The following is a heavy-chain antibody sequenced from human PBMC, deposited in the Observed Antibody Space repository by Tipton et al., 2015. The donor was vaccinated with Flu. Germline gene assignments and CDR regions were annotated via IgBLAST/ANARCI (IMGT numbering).Heavy chain of an antibody. CDR2: VYYSGTA. CDR3: ARAGAHGYTLVQDS. D-gene: IGHD5-24*01. V-gene: IGHV4-61*03. Sequence: TLSLTCTVSGGSVRSGSYSWSWIRQPPGKGLEWIGYVYYSGTAKYNPSLTGRVTISVDTSENNFSLKLTAVTAADTAVYYCARAGAHGYTLVQDSGGQGALVIVSS. CDR1: GGSVRSGSYS. J-gene: IGHJ4*02.